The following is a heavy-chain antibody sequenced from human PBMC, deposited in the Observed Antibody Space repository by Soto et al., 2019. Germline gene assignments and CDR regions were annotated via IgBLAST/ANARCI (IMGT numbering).Heavy chain of an antibody. CDR3: ARDGRGLTDY. Sequence: QVQLVESGGGVVQPGRSLRLSCAASGFTFSSYAMHWVRQAPAKGLEWVAVISYDGSNKYYADSVKGRFTISRDNSKNTLYLQMNSLRAEDTAVYYCARDGRGLTDYWGQGTLVTVSS. D-gene: IGHD1-1*01. CDR1: GFTFSSYA. J-gene: IGHJ4*02. V-gene: IGHV3-30-3*01. CDR2: ISYDGSNK.